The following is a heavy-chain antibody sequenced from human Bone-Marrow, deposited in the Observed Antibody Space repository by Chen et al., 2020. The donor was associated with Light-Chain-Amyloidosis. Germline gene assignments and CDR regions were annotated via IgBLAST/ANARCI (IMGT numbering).Heavy chain of an antibody. V-gene: IGHV4-34*01. CDR3: ARMPGSLFRRRFDY. CDR1: DGSFGGYY. D-gene: IGHD2-2*01. Sequence: QVQLLQRGAGLLKPSENLSLTFAVYDGSFGGYYWSWIRQPPGKGLEWIGEINHSGSTNYNPSLKSPVTISVDTSKNQFSLKLISVTAADTAVYYCARMPGSLFRRRFDYWGQGTLVTVSS. CDR2: INHSGST. J-gene: IGHJ4*02.